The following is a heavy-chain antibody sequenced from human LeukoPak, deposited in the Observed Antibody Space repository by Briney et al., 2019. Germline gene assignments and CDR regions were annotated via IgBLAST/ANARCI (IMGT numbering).Heavy chain of an antibody. CDR1: GYTFTSYA. V-gene: IGHV1-3*01. CDR3: ARAIGRGETRIAAAGWFDP. J-gene: IGHJ5*02. D-gene: IGHD6-13*01. Sequence: GASVKVSCKASGYTFTSYAMHWVRQAPGQRLEWMGWINAGNGNTKYSQKFQGRVTIIRGTSASTAYMELSSLRSEDTAVYYCARAIGRGETRIAAAGWFDPWGQGTLVTVSS. CDR2: INAGNGNT.